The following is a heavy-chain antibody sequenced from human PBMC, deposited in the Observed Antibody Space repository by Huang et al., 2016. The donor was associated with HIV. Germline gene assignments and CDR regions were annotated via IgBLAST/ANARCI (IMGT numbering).Heavy chain of an antibody. Sequence: QVQLQQWGAGLLRPSETLSLTCAVYGGSFSGYYGTWIRQPPGKGLEGNGEINHSESTNYNPSLKSRVTISVDTSRNQFSLTLTSVTAADTAVYYCAGGQGGYYYYYMDVWGKGTTVTVSS. J-gene: IGHJ6*03. CDR1: GGSFSGYY. CDR3: AGGQGGYYYYYMDV. CDR2: INHSEST. V-gene: IGHV4-34*01.